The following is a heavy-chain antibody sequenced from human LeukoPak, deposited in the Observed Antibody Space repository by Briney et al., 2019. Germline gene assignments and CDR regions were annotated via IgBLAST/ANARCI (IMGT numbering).Heavy chain of an antibody. CDR1: GFIFSDFS. J-gene: IGHJ5*02. Sequence: PGGSLRLSCAASGFIFSDFSISWVRQAPGKGLEWVSCISSSSSDIYYADSVKGRFTVSRDNAKNSLYLQMNSLRAEDTAVYYCARPLMYYYGSETYFWFDPWGQGTLATVSS. CDR3: ARPLMYYYGSETYFWFDP. CDR2: ISSSSSDI. V-gene: IGHV3-21*01. D-gene: IGHD3-10*01.